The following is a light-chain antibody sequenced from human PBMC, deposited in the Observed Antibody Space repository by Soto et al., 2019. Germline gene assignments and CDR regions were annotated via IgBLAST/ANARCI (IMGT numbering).Light chain of an antibody. CDR1: QSVSSIN. CDR3: PQYDSTEGYT. CDR2: GAS. V-gene: IGKV3-20*01. Sequence: EIVLTQSPGTLSLSPGERATLSCRASQSVSSINLAWYQQKSGQAPMLLIYGASSRSTGIADWFSGSGFETGYTPTISRLEHEDLALYHCPQYDSTEGYTFGHGTKVEIK. J-gene: IGKJ2*01.